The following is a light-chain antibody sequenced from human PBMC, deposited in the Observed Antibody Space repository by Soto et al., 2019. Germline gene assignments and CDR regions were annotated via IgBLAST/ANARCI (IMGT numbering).Light chain of an antibody. J-gene: IGKJ5*01. CDR1: QCVGSH. V-gene: IGKV3-20*01. Sequence: EILMTPSPATLSVSPGERATLSCRASQCVGSHLAWYQQKPGQAPRLLIYGASSRATGIPDRFSGSGSGTDFTLTISRLEPEEFAVYYCQQYGSSPVTFGQGTRLEIK. CDR3: QQYGSSPVT. CDR2: GAS.